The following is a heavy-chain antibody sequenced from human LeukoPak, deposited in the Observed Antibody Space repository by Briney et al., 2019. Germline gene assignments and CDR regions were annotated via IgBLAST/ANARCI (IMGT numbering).Heavy chain of an antibody. CDR2: FYTSGST. CDR3: ARDTDNYYDSSGSPRFDP. J-gene: IGHJ5*02. V-gene: IGHV4-61*02. D-gene: IGHD3-22*01. CDR1: GGSISSGSYY. Sequence: SETLSLTCTVSGGSISSGSYYWSWIRRPAGKGLEWIGRFYTSGSTNYNPSLKSRVTISVDTSKNQFSLRLTSVTAADTAVYYCARDTDNYYDSSGSPRFDPWGQGTLVTVSS.